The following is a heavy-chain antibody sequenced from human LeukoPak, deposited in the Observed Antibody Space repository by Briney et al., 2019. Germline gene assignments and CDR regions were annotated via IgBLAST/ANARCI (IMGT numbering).Heavy chain of an antibody. Sequence: GGSLRLSCAASGFTFSSYEMNWVRQAPGKGLGWVSYISTSGSTIYYADSVKGRFTISRDNAKNSLYLQMNGLRADDTAVYYCATMGVSGSATYYSFDYWGQGTLVTVSS. CDR3: ATMGVSGSATYYSFDY. CDR2: ISTSGSTI. CDR1: GFTFSSYE. V-gene: IGHV3-48*03. J-gene: IGHJ4*02. D-gene: IGHD3-10*01.